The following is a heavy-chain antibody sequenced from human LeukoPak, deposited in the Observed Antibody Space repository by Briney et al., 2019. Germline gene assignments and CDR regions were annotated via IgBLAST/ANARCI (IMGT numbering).Heavy chain of an antibody. J-gene: IGHJ3*02. V-gene: IGHV3-74*01. CDR3: ARVAVGGTRAFDI. Sequence: GGSLRLSCAASGFTFTNYWMHWVRQAPGKGLVWVSRVVTVGSRISYADSVKGRFTISRDNAKKTLYLEMDSLRAEDTAVYYCARVAVGGTRAFDIWGQGTTVTVSS. CDR2: VVTVGSRI. CDR1: GFTFTNYW. D-gene: IGHD6-19*01.